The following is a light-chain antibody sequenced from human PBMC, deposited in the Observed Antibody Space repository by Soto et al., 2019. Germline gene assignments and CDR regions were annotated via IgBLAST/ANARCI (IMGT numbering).Light chain of an antibody. CDR1: QSISNS. V-gene: IGKV3-11*01. Sequence: EIVLTQSPATLSLSPWERATLSCRASQSISNSLAWYQQKPGQAPRLLIYDASNRATGIPARFSGSGSGTDFTLTISSLEPEDFAVYYCQQYDNSPQTFGQGTKVDIK. CDR2: DAS. J-gene: IGKJ1*01. CDR3: QQYDNSPQT.